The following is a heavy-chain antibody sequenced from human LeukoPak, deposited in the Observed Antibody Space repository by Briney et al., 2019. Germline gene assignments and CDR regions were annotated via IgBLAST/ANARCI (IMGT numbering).Heavy chain of an antibody. V-gene: IGHV6-1*01. D-gene: IGHD6-6*01. CDR2: TYYRSKWYN. CDR3: ARAPSSIAARPGNWFDP. CDR1: GDSVSSNSAA. J-gene: IGHJ5*02. Sequence: SQTLSLTCAISGDSVSSNSAAWSWIRQSPSRGLEWLGRTYYRSKWYNDYAVSVKSRITINPDTSKNQFSLQLNSVTPVDTAVYYCARAPSSIAARPGNWFDPWGQGTLVTVSS.